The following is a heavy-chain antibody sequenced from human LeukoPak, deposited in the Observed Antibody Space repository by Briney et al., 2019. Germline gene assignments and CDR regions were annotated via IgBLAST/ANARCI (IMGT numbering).Heavy chain of an antibody. CDR3: ARDGYYGSGSYYNYYAFDI. J-gene: IGHJ3*02. D-gene: IGHD3-10*01. CDR1: GGSISSYY. CDR2: IYYSGST. V-gene: IGHV4-59*01. Sequence: SETLSLTCSVSGGSISSYYWSWIRQPPGKGLEWIGYIYYSGSTNYNPSLKSRVTISVDTSKNQFSLKLSSVTAADTAVYYCARDGYYGSGSYYNYYAFDIWGQGTMVTVSS.